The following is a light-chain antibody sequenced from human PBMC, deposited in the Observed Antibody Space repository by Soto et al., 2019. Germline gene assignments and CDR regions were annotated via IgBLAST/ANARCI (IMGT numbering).Light chain of an antibody. CDR3: QQANSFPLT. CDR2: TTS. Sequence: DIPMTQSPSSVSASVGDRVTITCRASQGINNWLAWYQQKPGKAPKLLSYTTSSLQSGVPSRFSGSGSGTDFTLTISSLQPEDSATYYFQQANSFPLTFGGGTKVEIK. J-gene: IGKJ4*01. V-gene: IGKV1D-12*01. CDR1: QGINNW.